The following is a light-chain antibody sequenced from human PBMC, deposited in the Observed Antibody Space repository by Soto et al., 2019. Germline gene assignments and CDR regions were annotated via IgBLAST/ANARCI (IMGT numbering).Light chain of an antibody. CDR3: QKYGNSPWT. CDR1: QRFGSSN. Sequence: EIVLTPSPGTLSLSPGERATLSCRASQRFGSSNLAWYPPKPGQAPRLLIYSTSSRATGIPDRFSGSGSGTDCTLTISRLEPEEFAVYYCQKYGNSPWTCGQGTKGDIK. CDR2: STS. V-gene: IGKV3-20*01. J-gene: IGKJ1*01.